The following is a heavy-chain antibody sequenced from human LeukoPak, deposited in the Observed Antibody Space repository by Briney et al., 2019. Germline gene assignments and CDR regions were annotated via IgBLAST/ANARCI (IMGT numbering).Heavy chain of an antibody. J-gene: IGHJ5*02. V-gene: IGHV3-53*01. CDR2: IYSGGST. Sequence: GGSLRLSRAASGFIVSSNYMSWVRQAPGKGLEWVSVIYSGGSTYYADSVKGRFTISRDNSKSTLYLQMNSLRAEDTAVYYCARSPWGITMIAEAWGQGTLVTVSS. CDR1: GFIVSSNY. D-gene: IGHD3-22*01. CDR3: ARSPWGITMIAEA.